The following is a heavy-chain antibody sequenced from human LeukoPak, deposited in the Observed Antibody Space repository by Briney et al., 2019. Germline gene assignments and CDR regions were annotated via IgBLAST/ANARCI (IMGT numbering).Heavy chain of an antibody. Sequence: PGGSLRLSCAASGFTFSSYGMHWVRQAPGKGLEWVAVISYDGSNKYYADSVKGRFTISRDNSKNTLYLQMNSLRAEDTAVYYGWVAAAGTTTDGMDVWGQGTTVTVSS. CDR1: GFTFSSYG. J-gene: IGHJ6*02. D-gene: IGHD6-13*01. CDR2: ISYDGSNK. V-gene: IGHV3-30*03. CDR3: WVAAAGTTTDGMDV.